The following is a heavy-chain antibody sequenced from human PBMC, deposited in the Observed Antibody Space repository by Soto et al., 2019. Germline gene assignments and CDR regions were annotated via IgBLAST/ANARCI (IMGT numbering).Heavy chain of an antibody. CDR1: GFTFSSYA. Sequence: EVQLLESGGGLVQPGGSLRLSCAASGFTFSSYAMSWVRQAPGKGLEWVSAISGSGGSTYYADSVKGRFTISRDNSKNTLYLQMNSLRAEDTAVYYCARPIRLYYYYGMDVWGQGTTVTVSS. J-gene: IGHJ6*02. V-gene: IGHV3-23*01. CDR3: ARPIRLYYYYGMDV. CDR2: ISGSGGST.